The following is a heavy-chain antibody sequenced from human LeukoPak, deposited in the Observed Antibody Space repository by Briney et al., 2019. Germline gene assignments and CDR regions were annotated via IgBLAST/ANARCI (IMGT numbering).Heavy chain of an antibody. Sequence: SEILSLTCTVSRYSISSGYYWSWIRQPPGKGLEWIGYIYYSGSTYYNPSLKSRVTISVDTSKNPFSLKLSSVTAADTAVYYCARRKQQLVLKLYYYYYMDVWGKGTTVTVSS. V-gene: IGHV4-30-4*08. J-gene: IGHJ6*03. D-gene: IGHD6-13*01. CDR2: IYYSGST. CDR1: RYSISSGYY. CDR3: ARRKQQLVLKLYYYYYMDV.